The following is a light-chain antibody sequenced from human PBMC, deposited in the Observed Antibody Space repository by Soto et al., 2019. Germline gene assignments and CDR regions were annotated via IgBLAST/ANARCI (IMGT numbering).Light chain of an antibody. CDR1: QTISSW. Sequence: DIQMTHSPSTLSASVGDRVTITCRASQTISSWLAWYQQKPGKAPKFLIYKASILESGVPSRFSGSGSGTEFTLSISSLQPDDFATYYCQQYNDYSTFGQGTKVEIK. J-gene: IGKJ1*01. CDR2: KAS. V-gene: IGKV1-5*03. CDR3: QQYNDYST.